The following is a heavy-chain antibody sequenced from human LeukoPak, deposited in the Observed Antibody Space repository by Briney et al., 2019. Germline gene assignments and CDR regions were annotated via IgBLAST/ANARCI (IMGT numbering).Heavy chain of an antibody. D-gene: IGHD6-13*01. Sequence: HPGGSLRLSCAASGFTFSSYSMNWVRQAPGKGLEWVSYISSSSSTIYYADSVKGRFTISRDNAKSSLYLQMNSLRVEDTAVYYCARDRPCSSWYCDFDYWGQGTLVTVSS. V-gene: IGHV3-48*01. CDR2: ISSSSSTI. CDR3: ARDRPCSSWYCDFDY. J-gene: IGHJ4*02. CDR1: GFTFSSYS.